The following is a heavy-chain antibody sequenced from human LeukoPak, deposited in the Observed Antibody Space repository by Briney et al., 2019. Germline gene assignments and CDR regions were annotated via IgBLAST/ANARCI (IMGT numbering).Heavy chain of an antibody. J-gene: IGHJ5*02. V-gene: IGHV3-48*01. CDR3: ARGPVPTYDFWSGGYNWFDP. Sequence: PGGSLGLSCAASGFTFSSYSMNWVRQAPGKGLEWVSYISSSSSTIYYADSVKGRFTISRDNAKNSLYLQMNSLRAEDTAVYYCARGPVPTYDFWSGGYNWFDPWGQGTLVTVSS. CDR2: ISSSSSTI. CDR1: GFTFSSYS. D-gene: IGHD3-3*01.